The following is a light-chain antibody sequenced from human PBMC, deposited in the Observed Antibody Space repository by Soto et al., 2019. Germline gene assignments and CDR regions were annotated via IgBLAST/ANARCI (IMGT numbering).Light chain of an antibody. CDR1: QSVSSY. J-gene: IGKJ5*01. V-gene: IGKV3-11*01. CDR3: QQRSNWPLT. Sequence: EIVLTQSPATLSLAPWERATLSCRASQSVSSYLAWYQKKPGQAPRLLIYDASNRATGIPARFSGSGSGTDFTLTISSLEPEDFAVYYCQQRSNWPLTFGQGTRLEIK. CDR2: DAS.